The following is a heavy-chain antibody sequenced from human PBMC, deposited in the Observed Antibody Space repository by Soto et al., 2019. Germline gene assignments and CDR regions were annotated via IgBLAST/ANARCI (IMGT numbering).Heavy chain of an antibody. D-gene: IGHD1-26*01. CDR2: IRSKAYGGTT. CDR3: TSFQWELLGWFDP. J-gene: IGHJ5*02. Sequence: GGSLRLSCTASGFNFGDYAMSWFRQAPGKGLEWVGFIRSKAYGGTTEYAASVKGRFTISRDDSKSIAYLQMNSLKTEDTAVYYCTSFQWELLGWFDPWGQGTLVTVPQ. V-gene: IGHV3-49*03. CDR1: GFNFGDYA.